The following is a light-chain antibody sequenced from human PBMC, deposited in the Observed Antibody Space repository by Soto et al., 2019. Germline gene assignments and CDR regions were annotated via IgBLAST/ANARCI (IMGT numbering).Light chain of an antibody. CDR2: DVS. Sequence: QSALTQPRSVSGSPGQSVTISCTGTSSDVGGYNFVSWYQQFPGKVPKLIIYDVSQRPSGVPDRFSASKSDNTASLTISGLQAEDEADYYCCSYAGSSTLFGGGTQLTVL. V-gene: IGLV2-11*01. J-gene: IGLJ7*01. CDR3: CSYAGSSTL. CDR1: SSDVGGYNF.